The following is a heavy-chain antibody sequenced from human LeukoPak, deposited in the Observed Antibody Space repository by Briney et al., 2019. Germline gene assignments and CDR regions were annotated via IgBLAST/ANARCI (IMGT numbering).Heavy chain of an antibody. CDR3: ARPIAAAGSGAFDI. Sequence: GGSLRLSCSASGFVFSIYTMYWVRQAPGKGPEYVSTISGSGNGGSIYYADSVKGRFTISRDNSKNTLYLQMNSLRAEDTAVYYCARPIAAAGSGAFDIWGQGTMVTVSS. CDR2: ISGSGNGGSI. J-gene: IGHJ3*02. V-gene: IGHV3-64*04. D-gene: IGHD6-13*01. CDR1: GFVFSIYT.